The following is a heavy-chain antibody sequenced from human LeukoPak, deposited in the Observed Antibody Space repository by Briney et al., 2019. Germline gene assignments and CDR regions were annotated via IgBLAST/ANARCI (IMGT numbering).Heavy chain of an antibody. CDR1: GGSISSYY. J-gene: IGHJ6*03. CDR3: ARVEEGYGFGRRENYYYYYMDV. V-gene: IGHV4-59*01. Sequence: SETLSLTCTVSGGSISSYYWSWIRQPPGKGLEWIGYIYYSGSTNYNPSLKSRVTISVDTSKNQFSLKLSSVTAADTAVYYCARVEEGYGFGRRENYYYYYMDVWGKGTTVTISS. D-gene: IGHD5-18*01. CDR2: IYYSGST.